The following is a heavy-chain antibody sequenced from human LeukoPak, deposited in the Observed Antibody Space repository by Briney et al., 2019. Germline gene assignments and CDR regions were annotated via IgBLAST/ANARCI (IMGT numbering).Heavy chain of an antibody. CDR1: GYTFTSYG. D-gene: IGHD3-9*01. V-gene: IGHV1-18*04. CDR2: ISAYNGNT. CDR3: ARDRTPYYDILTGPHWFDP. J-gene: IGHJ5*02. Sequence: ASVKVSCKASGYTFTSYGISWVRQAPGQGLEWMGWISAYNGNTNYAQKLQGRVTMTTDTSTSTAYMELRSLRSDDTAVYYCARDRTPYYDILTGPHWFDPWGQGTLVTVSP.